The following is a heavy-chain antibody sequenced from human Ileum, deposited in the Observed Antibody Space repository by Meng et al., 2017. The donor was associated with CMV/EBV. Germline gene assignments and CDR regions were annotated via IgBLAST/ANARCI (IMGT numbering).Heavy chain of an antibody. CDR2: INAGGST. CDR1: LGSILTCY. D-gene: IGHD4-17*01. Sequence: QVHVEASGPGLVKPPETLSLTCAVSLGSILTCYWTWVRQPAGKRLELIGRINAGGSTNDNPSLKSRVTMSVDTSKNQFSLKVTSVTAADTAVYYCAREENTVNQFEYWGQGTLVTVSS. V-gene: IGHV4-4*07. CDR3: AREENTVNQFEY. J-gene: IGHJ4*02.